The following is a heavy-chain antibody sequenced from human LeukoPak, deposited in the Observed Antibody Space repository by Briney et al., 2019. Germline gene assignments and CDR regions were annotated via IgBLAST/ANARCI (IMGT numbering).Heavy chain of an antibody. CDR3: ARSRGSDSSGYYPTSYYFDY. V-gene: IGHV1-18*01. D-gene: IGHD3-22*01. CDR2: ISAYNGNT. CDR1: GYTFTSYG. Sequence: ASVKVSCKASGYTFTSYGISWVRQAPGQGLEWMGWISAYNGNTNYAQKLQGRVTMTTDTSTSTAYMELRSLRSDDTAVYYCARSRGSDSSGYYPTSYYFDYWGQGTLVTVSS. J-gene: IGHJ4*02.